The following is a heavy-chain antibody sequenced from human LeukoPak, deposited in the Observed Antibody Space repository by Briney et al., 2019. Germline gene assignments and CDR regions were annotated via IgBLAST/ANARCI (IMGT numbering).Heavy chain of an antibody. J-gene: IGHJ4*02. CDR3: ARFGLRATAMVTE. CDR1: GYSISSGYY. CDR2: IYHSGST. Sequence: SETLSLTCTVSGYSISSGYYCGWIRQPPGKGLEWSGSIYHSGSTYYNPSLKSRVTISVDTSKNQFSLKLSSVTAADTAVYYCARFGLRATAMVTEWGQGNVVTVSS. D-gene: IGHD5-18*01. V-gene: IGHV4-38-2*02.